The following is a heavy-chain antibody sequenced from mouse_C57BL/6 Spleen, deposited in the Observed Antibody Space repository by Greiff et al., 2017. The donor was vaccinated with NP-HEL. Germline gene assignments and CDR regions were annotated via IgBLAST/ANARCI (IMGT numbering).Heavy chain of an antibody. CDR1: GFNIKDDY. CDR3: TLWRYYDYDPFAY. D-gene: IGHD2-4*01. CDR2: IDPENGDT. Sequence: VQLKESGAELVRPGASVKLSCTASGFNIKDDYMHWVKQRPEQGLEWIGWIDPENGDTEYASKFQGKATITADTSSNTAYLQLSSLTSEDTAVYYCTLWRYYDYDPFAYWGQGTLVTVSA. J-gene: IGHJ3*01. V-gene: IGHV14-4*01.